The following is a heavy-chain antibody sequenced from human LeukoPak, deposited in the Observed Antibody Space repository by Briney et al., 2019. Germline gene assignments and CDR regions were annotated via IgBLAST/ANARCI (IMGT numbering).Heavy chain of an antibody. V-gene: IGHV3-21*01. CDR1: GFTFSSYS. Sequence: PGGSLRLTCAASGFTFSSYSMNWVRQAPGKGLEWVSSISSSSSYIYYADSVKGRFAISRDNAKNSLYLQMNSLRAEDTAVYYCARDYGDKDDYWGQGTLVTVSS. CDR2: ISSSSSYI. CDR3: ARDYGDKDDY. D-gene: IGHD2-21*02. J-gene: IGHJ4*02.